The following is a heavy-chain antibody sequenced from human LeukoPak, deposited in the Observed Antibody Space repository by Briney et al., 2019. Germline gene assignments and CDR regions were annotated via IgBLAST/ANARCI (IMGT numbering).Heavy chain of an antibody. J-gene: IGHJ4*02. V-gene: IGHV3-30*04. CDR2: VSHDGSNE. CDR3: ARDPTSSWPYYFDF. Sequence: GSLRLSCAASGITFRNYAMHWVRQAPGKGLEWVALVSHDGSNEYYADSVKGRFTISRDNSKSTLYLQMNSLRVEDTAVYYCARDPTSSWPYYFDFWGQGTLVTVS. D-gene: IGHD6-13*01. CDR1: GITFRNYA.